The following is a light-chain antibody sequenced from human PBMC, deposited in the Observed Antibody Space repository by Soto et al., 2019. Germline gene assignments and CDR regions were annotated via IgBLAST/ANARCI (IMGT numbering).Light chain of an antibody. CDR2: GAS. CDR3: QQYNTWPRT. J-gene: IGKJ1*01. V-gene: IGKV3-20*01. Sequence: EIVLTQSPGTLSLSPGERATLSCRASQSVSSSYLAWYQQKPGQAPRLLIYGASTGATGIPDRFSGSGSGTEFTLTISSLQSEDFAVYYCQQYNTWPRTFGQGTKVDIK. CDR1: QSVSSSY.